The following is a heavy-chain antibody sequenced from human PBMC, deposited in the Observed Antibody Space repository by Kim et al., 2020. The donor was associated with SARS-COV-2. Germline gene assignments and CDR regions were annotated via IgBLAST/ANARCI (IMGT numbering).Heavy chain of an antibody. V-gene: IGHV4-4*07. D-gene: IGHD3-16*01. CDR1: GDSLSSDY. CDR2: IYTSGRT. J-gene: IGHJ4*02. Sequence: SETLSLTCTVSGDSLSSDYWSWNRQPAGKGLEWIGRIYTSGRTNYNPSLQSRVTMSVDMSKNPFSLKLSPVTAADTAVYYCSSAFGHWGPGTLGTLSS. CDR3: SSAFGH.